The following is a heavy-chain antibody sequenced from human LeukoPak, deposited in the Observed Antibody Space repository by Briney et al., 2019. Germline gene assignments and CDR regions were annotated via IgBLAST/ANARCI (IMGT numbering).Heavy chain of an antibody. Sequence: SETLSLTCAVSGGSISSGSYSWSWIRQPPGKGLEWIGYIYHSGSTYYNPSLKSRVTISVDRSKNQFSLKLSSVTAADTAVYYRARGSYYDSSGYYGVPDYFDYWGQGTLVTVSS. D-gene: IGHD3-22*01. CDR3: ARGSYYDSSGYYGVPDYFDY. J-gene: IGHJ4*02. CDR2: IYHSGST. CDR1: GGSISSGSYS. V-gene: IGHV4-30-2*01.